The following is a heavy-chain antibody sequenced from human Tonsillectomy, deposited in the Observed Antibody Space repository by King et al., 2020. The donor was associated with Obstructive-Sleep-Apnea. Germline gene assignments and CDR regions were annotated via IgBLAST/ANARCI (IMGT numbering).Heavy chain of an antibody. D-gene: IGHD1-26*01. CDR1: GVTFSSYS. J-gene: IGHJ6*02. CDR3: ARRVGRDVYYGMDV. V-gene: IGHV3-21*01. Sequence: VQLVETGGGLVKPGGSLRLSCAASGVTFSSYSMNWVRQAPGKGLEWVSSISSSSSYIYYADSVKGRFTISRDNAKNSLYLQMNSLRAEDTAVYYCARRVGRDVYYGMDVWGQGTTVTVSS. CDR2: ISSSSSYI.